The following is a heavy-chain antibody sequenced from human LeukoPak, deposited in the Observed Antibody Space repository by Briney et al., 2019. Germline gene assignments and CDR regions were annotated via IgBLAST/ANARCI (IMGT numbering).Heavy chain of an antibody. CDR2: INPNSGGT. J-gene: IGHJ6*03. D-gene: IGHD2-8*01. CDR1: GYTFTGYY. CDR3: AREEVFDYYYMDV. Sequence: ASVKVSCKASGYTFTGYYMHWVRQAPGQGLEWMGWINPNSGGTNYAQKFQGRVTMTRDTSISTAYMELSSLRSEDTAVYYCAREEVFDYYYMDVWGKGTTVTVSS. V-gene: IGHV1-2*02.